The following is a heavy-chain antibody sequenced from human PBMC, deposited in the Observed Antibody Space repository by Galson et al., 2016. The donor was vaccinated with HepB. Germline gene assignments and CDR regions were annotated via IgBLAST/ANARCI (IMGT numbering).Heavy chain of an antibody. CDR1: GYTFTSYY. J-gene: IGHJ4*02. Sequence: SVKVSCKASGYTFTSYYVYWVRQAPGRGLEWVGVINPTGGSTDFAPRFQDRVTLTRDTSTGTVYMELTSLTSDDMAVYYCARDYGAGGFYYFDYWGQGTLITVSS. V-gene: IGHV1-46*01. CDR3: ARDYGAGGFYYFDY. D-gene: IGHD6-13*01. CDR2: INPTGGST.